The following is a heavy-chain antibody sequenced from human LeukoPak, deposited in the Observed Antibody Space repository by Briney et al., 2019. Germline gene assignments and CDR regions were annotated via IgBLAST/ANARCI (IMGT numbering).Heavy chain of an antibody. D-gene: IGHD1-26*01. CDR2: IYSGGST. CDR3: ARADREVNYFDY. V-gene: IGHV3-66*01. Sequence: GGSLRPSCAASGFTFSSYSMNWVRQAPGKGLEWVSVIYSGGSTYYADSVKGRFTISRDNSKNTLYLQMNSLRAEDTAVYYCARADREVNYFDYWGQGTLVTVSS. CDR1: GFTFSSYS. J-gene: IGHJ4*02.